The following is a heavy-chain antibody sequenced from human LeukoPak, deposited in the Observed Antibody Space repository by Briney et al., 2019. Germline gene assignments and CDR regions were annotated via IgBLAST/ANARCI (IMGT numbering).Heavy chain of an antibody. D-gene: IGHD3-22*01. Sequence: GGSLRLSCAASGFTVSSNYMSWVRQAPGKGLEWVSVIYSGGSTYYADSVKGRFTISRHNSKNTLYLQMNSLRAEDTAVYYCARGWRDSSGYYIDYWGQGTLVTVSS. CDR2: IYSGGST. CDR1: GFTVSSNY. V-gene: IGHV3-53*04. CDR3: ARGWRDSSGYYIDY. J-gene: IGHJ4*02.